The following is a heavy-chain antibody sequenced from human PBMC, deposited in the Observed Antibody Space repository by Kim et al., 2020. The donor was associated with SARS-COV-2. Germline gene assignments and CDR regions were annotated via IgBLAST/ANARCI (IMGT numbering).Heavy chain of an antibody. Sequence: ASVKVSCKASGYTFTSYGISWVRQAPGQGLEWMGWISAYNGNTNYAQKLQGRVTMTTDTSTSTAYMELRSLRSDDTAVYYCARLIRSSGWYGDDYWGQGTLVTVSS. V-gene: IGHV1-18*01. J-gene: IGHJ4*02. CDR1: GYTFTSYG. D-gene: IGHD6-19*01. CDR2: ISAYNGNT. CDR3: ARLIRSSGWYGDDY.